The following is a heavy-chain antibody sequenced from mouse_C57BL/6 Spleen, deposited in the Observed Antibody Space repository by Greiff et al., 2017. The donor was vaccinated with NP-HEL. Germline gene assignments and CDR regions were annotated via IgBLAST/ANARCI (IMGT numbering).Heavy chain of an antibody. V-gene: IGHV5-9-1*02. CDR2: ISSGGDYI. D-gene: IGHD4-1*02. CDR3: TRDGSTGTGDY. CDR1: GFTFSSYA. J-gene: IGHJ2*01. Sequence: DVKLEESGEGLVKPGGSLKLSCAASGFTFSSYAMSWVRQTPEKRLEWVAYISSGGDYIYYADTVKGRFTISRDNARNTLYLQMSSLKSEDTAMYYCTRDGSTGTGDYWGQGTTLTVSS.